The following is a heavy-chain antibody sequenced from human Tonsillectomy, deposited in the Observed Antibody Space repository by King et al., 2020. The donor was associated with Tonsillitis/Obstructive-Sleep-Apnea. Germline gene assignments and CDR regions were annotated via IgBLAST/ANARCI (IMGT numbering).Heavy chain of an antibody. J-gene: IGHJ4*02. CDR2: ISAHNGHT. CDR1: GYTFTNYG. D-gene: IGHD3-22*01. CDR3: ARDSMSHYYDSSGYYTFSY. V-gene: IGHV1-18*01. Sequence: QLVQSGAEVKKPGASVKVSCKASGYTFTNYGISWVRQAPGQGLEWLAWISAHNGHTNYAQKLQGRVTMTTDTSTSTAYMELRCLRSDDTAVYYCARDSMSHYYDSSGYYTFSYWGQGTLVTVSA.